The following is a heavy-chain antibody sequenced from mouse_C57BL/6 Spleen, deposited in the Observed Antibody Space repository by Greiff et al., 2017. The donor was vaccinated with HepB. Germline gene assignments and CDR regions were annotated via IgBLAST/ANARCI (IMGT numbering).Heavy chain of an antibody. J-gene: IGHJ2*01. CDR3: ARRNSEDGYYVGY. CDR2: IYPGSGST. D-gene: IGHD2-3*01. V-gene: IGHV1-55*01. Sequence: QVQLQQPGAELVKPGASVKMSCKASGYTFTSYWQTWVKQRPGQGLGWIGDIYPGSGSTNNNEKFKSKATLTVDTSSSTAYMQLSSLTSEDSAVYYCARRNSEDGYYVGYWGQGTTLTVSS. CDR1: GYTFTSYW.